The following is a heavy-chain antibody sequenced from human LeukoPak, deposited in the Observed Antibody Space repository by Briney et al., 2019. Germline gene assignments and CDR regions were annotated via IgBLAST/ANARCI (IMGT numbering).Heavy chain of an antibody. CDR2: INPSGGST. Sequence: GASMKVSCKASGYTFTSYYMHWVRQAPGQGLEWMGIINPSGGSTSYAQKFQGRVTMTRDMSTSTVYMELSSLRSEDTAVYYCARDSWFGERYFDYWGQGTLVTVSS. CDR3: ARDSWFGERYFDY. CDR1: GYTFTSYY. V-gene: IGHV1-46*01. J-gene: IGHJ4*02. D-gene: IGHD3-10*01.